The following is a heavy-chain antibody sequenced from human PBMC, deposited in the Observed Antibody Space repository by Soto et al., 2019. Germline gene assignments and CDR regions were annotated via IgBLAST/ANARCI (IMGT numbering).Heavy chain of an antibody. CDR3: ASFSRDGYNRIDY. J-gene: IGHJ4*02. CDR2: IYHSGST. V-gene: IGHV4-30-2*01. D-gene: IGHD5-12*01. Sequence: PSETLSLTCTVSGGSISSSSSYWGWIRQPPGKGLEWIGYIYHSGSTYYNPSLKSRVTISVDRSKNQFSLKLSSVTAADTAVYYCASFSRDGYNRIDYWGQGTLVTVSS. CDR1: GGSISSSSSY.